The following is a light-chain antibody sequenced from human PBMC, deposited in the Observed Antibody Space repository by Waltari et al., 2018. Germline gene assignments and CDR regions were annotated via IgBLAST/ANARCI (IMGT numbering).Light chain of an antibody. CDR1: QSVSSY. V-gene: IGKV3-11*01. Sequence: EIVLTQSQATLSLSPGERATLSCRASQSVSSYLAWYQQKPGQAPRLLIYDASNRATGIPARFSGSGSETDFTLTISSLESEDFAVYYCQQRRNWPLTFGGGTKVEIK. CDR3: QQRRNWPLT. J-gene: IGKJ4*01. CDR2: DAS.